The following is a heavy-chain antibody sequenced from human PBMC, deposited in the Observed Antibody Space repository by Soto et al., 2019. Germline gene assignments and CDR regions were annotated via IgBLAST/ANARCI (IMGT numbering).Heavy chain of an antibody. D-gene: IGHD1-26*01. V-gene: IGHV4-31*03. CDR3: ARGLITGSQYSGGWYYFDS. J-gene: IGHJ4*02. Sequence: SQTLSLTCTVSGGSISSGGYYWSWIRQHPGKGLEWIGYIYHSGSTYYNPSLKSRVTISVHTSKSQFSLELSSVTAADTAVYYCARGLITGSQYSGGWYYFDSLGQGTQVTGS. CDR1: GGSISSGGYY. CDR2: IYHSGST.